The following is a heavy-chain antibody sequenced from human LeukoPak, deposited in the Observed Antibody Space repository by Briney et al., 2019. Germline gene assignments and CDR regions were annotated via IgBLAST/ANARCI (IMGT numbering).Heavy chain of an antibody. J-gene: IGHJ4*02. CDR3: ASSTTNAVFAQWLTFDY. CDR1: GYTFTSYG. D-gene: IGHD5-12*01. Sequence: GASVKVSCKASGYTFTSYGISWVRQAPGQGLEWMGWINPNSGGTNYAQKFQGRVTMTRDTSISTAYMELSRLRSDDTAVYYCASSTTNAVFAQWLTFDYWGRGTLVTVSS. CDR2: INPNSGGT. V-gene: IGHV1-2*02.